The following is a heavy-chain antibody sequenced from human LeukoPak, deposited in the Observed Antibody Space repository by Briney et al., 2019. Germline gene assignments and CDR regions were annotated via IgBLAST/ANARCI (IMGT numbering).Heavy chain of an antibody. CDR3: AGLGSYHDF. CDR2: IHSSGGS. D-gene: IGHD1-26*01. Sequence: SETLSLTCTVSGASISNYYWSWFRQTPEKGLEWMGHIHSSGGSSYYPSPKSRLTLSIDTSRNQLSLKLPSVTAADTAVYFCAGLGSYHDFWGQGALVTVSS. CDR1: GASISNYY. J-gene: IGHJ4*02. V-gene: IGHV4-4*09.